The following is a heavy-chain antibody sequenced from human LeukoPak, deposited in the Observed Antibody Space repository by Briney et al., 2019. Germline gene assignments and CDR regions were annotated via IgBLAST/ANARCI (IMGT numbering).Heavy chain of an antibody. Sequence: SETLSLTCTVSGYSISSGYYWGWIRPPPGKGLEWIGSIYHSGGTYYNPSLKSRVTISVDTSKNQFSLKLSSVTAADTAVYYCARVQLWFDPWGQGTLVTVSS. J-gene: IGHJ5*02. CDR1: GYSISSGYY. V-gene: IGHV4-38-2*02. D-gene: IGHD5-18*01. CDR3: ARVQLWFDP. CDR2: IYHSGGT.